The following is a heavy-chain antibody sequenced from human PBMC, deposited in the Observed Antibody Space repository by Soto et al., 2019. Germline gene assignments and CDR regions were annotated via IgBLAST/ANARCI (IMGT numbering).Heavy chain of an antibody. D-gene: IGHD2-21*01. V-gene: IGHV4-31*03. Sequence: SETLSLTCSVPGAALNSGNYYWSWIRQVPGKGLEWIGHIYVTGAVDYNPSLRDRITISQDTSERQFSLNLRLVTAADTAVYYCARLRIATNNYKWFDPWGQGTLVTVSS. CDR1: GAALNSGNYY. J-gene: IGHJ5*02. CDR2: IYVTGAV. CDR3: ARLRIATNNYKWFDP.